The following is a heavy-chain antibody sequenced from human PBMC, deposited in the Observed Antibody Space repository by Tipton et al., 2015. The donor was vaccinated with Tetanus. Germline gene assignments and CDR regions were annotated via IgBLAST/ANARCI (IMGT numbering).Heavy chain of an antibody. J-gene: IGHJ4*02. D-gene: IGHD6-6*01. V-gene: IGHV3-11*06. Sequence: SLRLSCAASGFTFSDYYMSWIRQSPGKGLEWVSSISTSSSYKKYADSVRGRFTISRDNVKNSLYLEMSSLRGEDTAVYFCAREQDLPIIDSHSSAVFDYWGQGTQVTVSS. CDR1: GFTFSDYY. CDR2: ISTSSSYK. CDR3: AREQDLPIIDSHSSAVFDY.